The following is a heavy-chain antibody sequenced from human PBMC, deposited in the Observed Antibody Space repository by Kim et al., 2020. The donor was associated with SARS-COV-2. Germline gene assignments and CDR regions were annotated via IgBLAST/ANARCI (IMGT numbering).Heavy chain of an antibody. CDR1: GGSISSDGYY. Sequence: SETLSLTCTVSGGSISSDGYYWTWIRQHPGKGLEWIGYIYYSGSTYYNPSRKSRVTISVDTSKNQFSLKLTYVTAADTAVYYCARSSDHDSIGYYLDYWGQGTLVTVSS. CDR3: ARSSDHDSIGYYLDY. J-gene: IGHJ4*02. CDR2: IYYSGST. D-gene: IGHD3-22*01. V-gene: IGHV4-31*03.